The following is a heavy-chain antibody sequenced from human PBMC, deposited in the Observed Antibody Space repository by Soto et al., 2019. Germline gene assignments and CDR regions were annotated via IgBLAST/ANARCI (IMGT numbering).Heavy chain of an antibody. Sequence: QVQLVQSGAEVKKPGASVKVSCKTSGYTFSNYGISWVRQAPGQGLEWMGWINVYNGDTNYAQKVQGRVTTTTDTSTRIVYMDLRNPRSDDTAVYYCARAIAGGYGHATLDYWGQGTLVTVSS. V-gene: IGHV1-18*01. CDR3: ARAIAGGYGHATLDY. J-gene: IGHJ4*02. D-gene: IGHD5-18*01. CDR2: INVYNGDT. CDR1: GYTFSNYG.